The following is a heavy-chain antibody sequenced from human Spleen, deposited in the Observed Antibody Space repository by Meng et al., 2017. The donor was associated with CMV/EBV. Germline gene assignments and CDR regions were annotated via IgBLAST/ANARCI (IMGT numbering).Heavy chain of an antibody. CDR1: GFTFSSYW. CDR3: ARGVTMIVVEGYNWFDP. V-gene: IGHV3-74*01. J-gene: IGHJ5*02. CDR2: INSGGSST. D-gene: IGHD3-22*01. Sequence: ESLKISCAASGFTFSSYWMHWVRQAPGKGLVWVSRINSGGSSTSYADSVKGRFTISRDNAKNTLYLQMNSLRAEDTAVYYCARGVTMIVVEGYNWFDPWGQGTLVTVSS.